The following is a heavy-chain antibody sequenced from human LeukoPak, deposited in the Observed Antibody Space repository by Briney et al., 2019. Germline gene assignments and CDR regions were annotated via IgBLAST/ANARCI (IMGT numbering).Heavy chain of an antibody. CDR2: VNHSGRT. J-gene: IGHJ4*02. Sequence: SETLSLTCAVYGGSFSGYFWSWIRQPPGKGLEWIGEVNHSGRTIYNPSLKSRVTISVDPSKNQFSLNLRSVTAADTAVCYCARGQFQRDYWGQGTLVTVSS. CDR1: GGSFSGYF. CDR3: ARGQFQRDY. V-gene: IGHV4-34*01.